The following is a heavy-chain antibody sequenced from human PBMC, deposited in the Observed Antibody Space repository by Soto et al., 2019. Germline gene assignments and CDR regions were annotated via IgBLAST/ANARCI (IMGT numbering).Heavy chain of an antibody. Sequence: QVQLQESGPGLVKPSQTLSLTCTVSGGSVSSGGYYWTWIRQHPGKGLEWIGHIYYSGSTYYNPSLTSRVTISLATSKTPFSLTLRSVTAADTAVYYCAREPSPWSHGTAVTVSS. CDR3: AREPSP. CDR2: IYYSGST. V-gene: IGHV4-31*03. J-gene: IGHJ4*01. CDR1: GGSVSSGGYY.